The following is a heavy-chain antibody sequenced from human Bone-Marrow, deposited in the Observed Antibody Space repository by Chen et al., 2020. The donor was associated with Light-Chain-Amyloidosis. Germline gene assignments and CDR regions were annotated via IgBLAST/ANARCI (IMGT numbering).Heavy chain of an antibody. Sequence: EMQLVESGGGLVQPGRSLRLSCVASGFTFDDYAMHWVRQGPGKGLEWVSGISWNRDSLGYADSVRGRFTISRDNAKKSLYLQMNSLRADDTAFYYCAKDLAKDYYAAEGYYYYGMDVWGQGTTVTVSS. CDR2: ISWNRDSL. V-gene: IGHV3-9*01. J-gene: IGHJ6*02. CDR3: AKDLAKDYYAAEGYYYYGMDV. D-gene: IGHD3-10*01. CDR1: GFTFDDYA.